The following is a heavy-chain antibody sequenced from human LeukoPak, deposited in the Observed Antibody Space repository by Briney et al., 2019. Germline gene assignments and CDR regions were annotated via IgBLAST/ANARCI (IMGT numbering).Heavy chain of an antibody. CDR3: ALNRGSGWYFHY. V-gene: IGHV3-30*04. CDR2: ILYDGSNK. J-gene: IGHJ4*02. Sequence: GGSLRLSCAASGFTFSSYAMYWVRQAPGKGLQWVATILYDGSNKYYVGSVKGRFTISRDNSKNTLYLQMNSLRAEDTAVYYCALNRGSGWYFHYWGQGTLVTVSS. CDR1: GFTFSSYA. D-gene: IGHD6-19*01.